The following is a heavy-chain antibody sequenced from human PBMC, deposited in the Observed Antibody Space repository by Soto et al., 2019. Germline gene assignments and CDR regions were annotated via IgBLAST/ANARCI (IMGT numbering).Heavy chain of an antibody. CDR2: IYPGDSDT. CDR3: ARYGFGEFMYYYGMDV. Sequence: PGESLKISCKGSGYCFTSYWTVWVRQMPGTCLEWMGIIYPGDSDTRYSPSFQGQVTISAEKSISTAYLQWSSLKASDTAMYYCARYGFGEFMYYYGMDVWGQGTTVTVS. V-gene: IGHV5-51*01. J-gene: IGHJ6*02. CDR1: GYCFTSYW. D-gene: IGHD3-10*01.